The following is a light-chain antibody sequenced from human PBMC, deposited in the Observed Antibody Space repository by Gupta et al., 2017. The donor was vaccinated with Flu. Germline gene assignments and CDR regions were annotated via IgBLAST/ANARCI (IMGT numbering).Light chain of an antibody. CDR2: AAS. V-gene: IGKV1-39*01. Sequence: SSLSASVGDRVISTCRASQSISSYLGWYQQKARKAPKLLIYAASSWQRLVTSMFGGSGCRIYSPLTSSMRQPEDFAPYFCRQTDSSSPRTFGGGTRVEIK. CDR3: RQTDSSSPRT. CDR1: QSISSY. J-gene: IGKJ4*01.